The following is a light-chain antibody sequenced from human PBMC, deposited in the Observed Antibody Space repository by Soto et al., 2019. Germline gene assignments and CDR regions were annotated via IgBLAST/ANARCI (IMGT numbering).Light chain of an antibody. J-gene: IGKJ5*01. CDR2: AAS. Sequence: DIQMTQSPSSLSASVGDRVTITCRASQGIINYLAWYQQKPGKAPKLLIYAASTLQSGCPSRFSGSGSGTDFTLNISSLQTEDVATYYCQKYNNAPITFGQGPRLEIK. V-gene: IGKV1-27*01. CDR3: QKYNNAPIT. CDR1: QGIINY.